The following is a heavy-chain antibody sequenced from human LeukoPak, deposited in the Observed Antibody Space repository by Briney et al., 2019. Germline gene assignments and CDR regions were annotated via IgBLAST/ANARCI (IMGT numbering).Heavy chain of an antibody. CDR3: ARTWIQLYFDY. V-gene: IGHV1-69*04. J-gene: IGHJ4*02. CDR1: GGTFSSYA. CDR2: IIPILGIA. D-gene: IGHD5-18*01. Sequence: ASVTVSCKASGGTFSSYAISWVRQAPGQGLEWMGRIIPILGIANYAQKFQGRVTITADKSTSTAYMELSSLRSEDTAVYYCARTWIQLYFDYWGQGTLVTVSS.